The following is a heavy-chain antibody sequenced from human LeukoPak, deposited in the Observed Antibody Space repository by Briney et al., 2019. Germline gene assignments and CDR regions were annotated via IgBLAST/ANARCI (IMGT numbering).Heavy chain of an antibody. CDR2: IYYSGST. D-gene: IGHD4-17*01. CDR3: ARDKAPLDYGDYAYYFDY. Sequence: PSETLSLTCAVYGGSFSGYYWGWIRQPPGKGLEWIGSIYYSGSTYYNPSLKSRVTISVDTSKNQFSLKLSSVTAADTAVYYCARDKAPLDYGDYAYYFDYWGQGTLVTVSS. V-gene: IGHV4-34*01. J-gene: IGHJ4*02. CDR1: GGSFSGYY.